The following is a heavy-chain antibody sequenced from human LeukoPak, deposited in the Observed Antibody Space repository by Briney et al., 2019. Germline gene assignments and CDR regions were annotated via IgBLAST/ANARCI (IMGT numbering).Heavy chain of an antibody. CDR3: ASLYSGSSSPGY. CDR1: GGSISSYY. V-gene: IGHV4-59*08. D-gene: IGHD1-26*01. CDR2: IYYSGSS. J-gene: IGHJ4*02. Sequence: SETLSLTCTVSGGSISSYYWSWIRQPPGKGLEWIGYIYYSGSSNYNPSLKSRATISVDTSENQFSLKLSSVTAADTAVYYCASLYSGSSSPGYWGQGTLVTVSS.